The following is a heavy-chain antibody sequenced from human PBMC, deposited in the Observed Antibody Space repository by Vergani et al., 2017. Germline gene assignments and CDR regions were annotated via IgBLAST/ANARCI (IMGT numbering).Heavy chain of an antibody. CDR3: TRGWSGYSTSWFFDN. CDR1: GYTFAGYT. Sequence: QVQLVQSGAEVKKPGASVKVSCTASGYTFAGYTIHWVRQAPGQGLEMMGWINPNSGGTNYAQKFQGRVTMTRDTSINTAYMELSSLRSDDTAVYYCTRGWSGYSTSWFFDNWGQGTLVTVSS. J-gene: IGHJ4*02. D-gene: IGHD6-13*01. V-gene: IGHV1-2*02. CDR2: INPNSGGT.